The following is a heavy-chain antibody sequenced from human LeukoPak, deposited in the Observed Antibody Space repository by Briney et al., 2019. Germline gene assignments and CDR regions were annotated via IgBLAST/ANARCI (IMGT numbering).Heavy chain of an antibody. Sequence: ASVRVSRKASGYTFTSYYVHWVRQAPAQGLEWMGMINPSGGTTSYTQKFQGRVTMTRDMSTSTVYMELSSLRSEDTAVYYCARDLDDSSGYCYWGQGTQVTVSS. CDR3: ARDLDDSSGYCY. CDR2: INPSGGTT. J-gene: IGHJ4*02. D-gene: IGHD3-22*01. V-gene: IGHV1-46*01. CDR1: GYTFTSYY.